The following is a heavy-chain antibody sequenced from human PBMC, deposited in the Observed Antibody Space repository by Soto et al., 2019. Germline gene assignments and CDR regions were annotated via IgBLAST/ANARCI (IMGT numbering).Heavy chain of an antibody. CDR1: CGSISSGGYY. V-gene: IGHV4-31*02. CDR2: IYYSGST. J-gene: IGHJ4*02. Sequence: SETLSLTWTVSCGSISSGGYYWSWIRQHPGKGLEWIGYIYYSGSTYYNPSLKSRVTISVDTSKNQFSLKLSSVTAADTAVYYCARNRGRLPTYWGQGTLVTVSS. D-gene: IGHD1-26*01. CDR3: ARNRGRLPTY.